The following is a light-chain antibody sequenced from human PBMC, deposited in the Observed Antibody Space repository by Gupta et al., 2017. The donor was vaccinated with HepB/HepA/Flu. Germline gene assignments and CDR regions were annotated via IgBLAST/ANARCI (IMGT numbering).Light chain of an antibody. V-gene: IGKV3-20*01. J-gene: IGKJ1*01. CDR2: AAS. CDR1: QSLSSSD. Sequence: IVLTQSPGTLSLSPGVRATLSCRASQSLSSSDLAWYQQKPGQAPRLLIYAASSRANGIPDRFGGSGSGTDFTLTISRLEPEDFAVYYCHQYGTSPSTFGQGTKVEIK. CDR3: HQYGTSPST.